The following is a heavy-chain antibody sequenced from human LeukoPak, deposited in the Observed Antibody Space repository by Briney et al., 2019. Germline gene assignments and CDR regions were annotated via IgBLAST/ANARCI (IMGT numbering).Heavy chain of an antibody. V-gene: IGHV4-59*01. CDR3: ARVVRDLGDWFDP. J-gene: IGHJ5*02. Sequence: SETLSLTCTVSGGSISSYYWSWIRQPPGKGLEWIGYIYYSGSTNYNPSLKSRVTISVDTSKNQFSLKLSSVTAADTAVYYCARVVRDLGDWFDPWGQGTLVTVSS. CDR1: GGSISSYY. D-gene: IGHD3-10*01. CDR2: IYYSGST.